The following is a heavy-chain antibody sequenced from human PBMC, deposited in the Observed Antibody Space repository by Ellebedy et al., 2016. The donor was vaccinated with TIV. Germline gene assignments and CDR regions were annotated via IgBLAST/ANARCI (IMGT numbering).Heavy chain of an antibody. CDR2: ISNSGDTT. D-gene: IGHD6-13*01. CDR1: GFTFSCCA. Sequence: PGGSLRLSCAASGFTFSCCAMSRVRQTPGKGLEWVSVISNSGDTTYADYAKGRFTISRDNSKDTLFLQMNSLRAEDTGVYYCAKLAGISSWYAEYWGQGTLVTVSS. J-gene: IGHJ4*02. V-gene: IGHV3-23*01. CDR3: AKLAGISSWYAEY.